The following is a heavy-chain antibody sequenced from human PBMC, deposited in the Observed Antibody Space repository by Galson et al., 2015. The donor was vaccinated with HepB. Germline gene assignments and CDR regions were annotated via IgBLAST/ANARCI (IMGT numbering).Heavy chain of an antibody. V-gene: IGHV1-69*13. Sequence: SVKVSCKASGGTFSSYAISWVRQAPGQGLEWMGGIIPILGTSNSAQKFQGRVTVTADEPTSTAYMELSSLRSEDTAVYYCARVGQVANDAFDTWGQGTMVTVSS. J-gene: IGHJ3*02. CDR3: ARVGQVANDAFDT. CDR2: IIPILGTS. CDR1: GGTFSSYA.